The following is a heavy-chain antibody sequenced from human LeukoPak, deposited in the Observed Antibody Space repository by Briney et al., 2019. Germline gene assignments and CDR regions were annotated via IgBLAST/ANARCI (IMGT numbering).Heavy chain of an antibody. CDR3: ARVSQTNLYYYFGVDV. CDR2: IAYDGSNK. V-gene: IGHV3-30-3*01. J-gene: IGHJ6*02. CDR1: GFTFSGHA. D-gene: IGHD2-8*01. Sequence: GGSLRLSCAASGFTFSGHAMHWVRQAPGKGLEWVAVIAYDGSNKNYADSVKGRFTISRDNSKNTLYLQMNSLRVEDTAVYSCARVSQTNLYYYFGVDVWGQGTTVTVSS.